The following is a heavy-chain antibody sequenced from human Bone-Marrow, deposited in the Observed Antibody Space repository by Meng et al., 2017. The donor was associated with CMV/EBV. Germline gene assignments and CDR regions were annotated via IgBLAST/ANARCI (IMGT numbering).Heavy chain of an antibody. Sequence: GSLRLSCTVSGGSISSSSYYWGWIRQPTGKGLVWIGSIYYSGSTYYNPSIKSRVTISVDTSKNQFSLKLSSVTAADTAVYYCARDIVSSYGIVAVGEGGDYWGQGTLVTVSS. J-gene: IGHJ4*02. V-gene: IGHV4-39*07. CDR1: GGSISSSSYY. CDR2: IYYSGST. CDR3: ARDIVSSYGIVAVGEGGDY. D-gene: IGHD6-13*01.